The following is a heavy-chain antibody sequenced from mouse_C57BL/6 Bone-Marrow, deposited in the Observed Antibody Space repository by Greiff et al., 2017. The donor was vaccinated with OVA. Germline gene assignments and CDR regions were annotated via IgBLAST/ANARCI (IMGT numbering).Heavy chain of an antibody. J-gene: IGHJ2*01. V-gene: IGHV1-64*01. D-gene: IGHD1-1*01. Sequence: QVQLQQSGAELVKPGASVKLSCKASGYTFTSYWMHWVKQRPGQGLEWIGMIHPNSGSTNYNEKFKSKATLTVDKSSSTAYMQLSSLTSEDSAVYYCARTGYYGSSSLDYWGQGTTLTVSS. CDR2: IHPNSGST. CDR1: GYTFTSYW. CDR3: ARTGYYGSSSLDY.